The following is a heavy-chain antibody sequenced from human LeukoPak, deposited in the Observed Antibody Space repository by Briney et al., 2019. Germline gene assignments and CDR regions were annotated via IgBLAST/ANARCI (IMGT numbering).Heavy chain of an antibody. CDR3: ARDPSSSVDLNWFDP. D-gene: IGHD6-6*01. CDR2: IKQDGSEK. V-gene: IGHV3-7*03. Sequence: GSLRLSCAASGFTFSSYWMSWVRQAPGKGLEWVANIKQDGSEKYYVDSVKGRFTISRDNAKNSLYLQMNSLRAEDTAVYYCARDPSSSVDLNWFDPWGQGTLVTVSS. CDR1: GFTFSSYW. J-gene: IGHJ5*02.